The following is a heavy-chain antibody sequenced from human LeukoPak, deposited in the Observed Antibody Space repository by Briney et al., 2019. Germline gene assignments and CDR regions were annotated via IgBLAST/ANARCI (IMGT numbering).Heavy chain of an antibody. D-gene: IGHD4-11*01. Sequence: GGSLRLSCAASGFTFSSYAMSWVRQAPGKGLEWVSAISGSGGSTYYADSVKGRFTISRDNSKNTLYLQMNSLRAEDTAVYYCARDLTRQGSTVPYFDYWGQGTLVTVSS. CDR3: ARDLTRQGSTVPYFDY. J-gene: IGHJ4*02. CDR2: ISGSGGST. V-gene: IGHV3-23*01. CDR1: GFTFSSYA.